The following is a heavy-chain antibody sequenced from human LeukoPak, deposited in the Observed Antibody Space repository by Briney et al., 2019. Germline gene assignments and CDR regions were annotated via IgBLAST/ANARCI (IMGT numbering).Heavy chain of an antibody. Sequence: PGESLRLSCAASGFTFSSYAMSWVRQAPGKGLEWVSVISDRGGSTYYADSVKGRFTLSRDNSKKTLYLQMNSLRAEDTAVYYCAREIFNAFDIWGQGTMVTVSS. J-gene: IGHJ3*02. CDR2: ISDRGGST. CDR1: GFTFSSYA. CDR3: AREIFNAFDI. V-gene: IGHV3-23*01.